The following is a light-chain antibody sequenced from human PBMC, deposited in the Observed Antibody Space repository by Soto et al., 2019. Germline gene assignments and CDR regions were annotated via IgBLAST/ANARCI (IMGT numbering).Light chain of an antibody. V-gene: IGLV2-14*01. CDR2: DVS. CDR1: SSDVGCYNY. CDR3: SSYTSSSTFDV. Sequence: QPVLTQPASVSGSPGQSITISCTGTSSDVGCYNYVSWYQQHPGKAPKLMMYDVSNRPSGVSNRFSGSKSGNTASLTISGLQAEDEADYYCSSYTSSSTFDVFGTGTKVTVL. J-gene: IGLJ1*01.